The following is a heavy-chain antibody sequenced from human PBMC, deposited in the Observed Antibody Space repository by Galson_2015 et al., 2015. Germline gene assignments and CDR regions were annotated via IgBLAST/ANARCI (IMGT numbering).Heavy chain of an antibody. Sequence: PALVKPTQTLTLTCTFSGFSLRTSGVGVGWIRQPPGQALEWLALIYWNDDKRYSPSLQSRLTITKDTSKNQVVLTMTIMDPVDTATYYGAHRPSTYCSSTSCFFWYFDLWGRGTLVTVSS. CDR1: GFSLRTSGVG. D-gene: IGHD2-2*01. CDR3: AHRPSTYCSSTSCFFWYFDL. J-gene: IGHJ2*01. V-gene: IGHV2-5*01. CDR2: IYWNDDK.